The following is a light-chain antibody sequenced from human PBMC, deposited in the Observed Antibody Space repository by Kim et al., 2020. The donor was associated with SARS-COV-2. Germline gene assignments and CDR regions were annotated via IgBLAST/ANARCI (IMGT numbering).Light chain of an antibody. Sequence: QSALTQPASVSGSPGQSITISCTGTSSDVGGYNYVSWYQQHPGKAPKLMIYDVSNRPLGVSNRFSGSKSGNTASLTISGLQAEDEADYYCSSYTSSSTRVFGGGTQLTVL. J-gene: IGLJ3*02. V-gene: IGLV2-14*03. CDR3: SSYTSSSTRV. CDR1: SSDVGGYNY. CDR2: DVS.